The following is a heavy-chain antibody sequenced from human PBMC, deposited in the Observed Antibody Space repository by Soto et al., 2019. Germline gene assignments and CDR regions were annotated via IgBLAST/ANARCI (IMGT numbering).Heavy chain of an antibody. J-gene: IGHJ4*02. CDR1: GGSISNYY. CDR2: IYSSGST. V-gene: IGHV4-4*08. D-gene: IGHD5-18*01. CDR3: ARDHPHSYGVYYFDY. Sequence: SETLSLTCTVSGGSISNYYWNWIRQSPGKGLERIGYIYSSGSTHYNPSLQNRINISIDTSKNQVSLKVNSLTAPDTTVYYCARDHPHSYGVYYFDYWGQGTPVTVS.